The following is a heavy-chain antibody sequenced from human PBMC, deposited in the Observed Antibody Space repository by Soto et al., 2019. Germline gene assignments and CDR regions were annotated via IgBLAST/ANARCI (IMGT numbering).Heavy chain of an antibody. Sequence: QVQLQESGPGLVKPSQTLSLTCTVSGGSISSGGYYWSWIRQHPGKGLEWIGYIYYSGSTYYNPSLKSRVTIAVDPSKNQFSLKLSSVTAADTAVYYCARAYGDYERDWYFDLWGRGTLVTVSS. V-gene: IGHV4-31*03. CDR3: ARAYGDYERDWYFDL. J-gene: IGHJ2*01. CDR1: GGSISSGGYY. D-gene: IGHD4-17*01. CDR2: IYYSGST.